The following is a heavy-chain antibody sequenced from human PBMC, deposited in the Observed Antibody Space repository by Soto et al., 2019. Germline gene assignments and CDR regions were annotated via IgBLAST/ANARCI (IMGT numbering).Heavy chain of an antibody. Sequence: QVQLVESGGGVVQPGRSLRLSCAASGFTFSSYGMHWVRQAPGKGLEWVAVIWYDGSNKYYADSVKGRFTISRDNSKNTLYLQMNILRAEDTAVYYCARVDYDSSGYYRYLDYWGQGTLVTVSS. D-gene: IGHD3-22*01. CDR2: IWYDGSNK. CDR1: GFTFSSYG. V-gene: IGHV3-33*01. CDR3: ARVDYDSSGYYRYLDY. J-gene: IGHJ4*02.